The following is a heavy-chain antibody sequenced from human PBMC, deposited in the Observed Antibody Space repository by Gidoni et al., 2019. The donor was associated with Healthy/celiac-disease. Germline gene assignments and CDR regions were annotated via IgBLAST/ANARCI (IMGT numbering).Heavy chain of an antibody. CDR3: ARDDHSSSSFDY. J-gene: IGHJ4*02. CDR2: ISYSGST. CDR1: GGSISSGGYY. D-gene: IGHD6-6*01. Sequence: QVQLQESGPGLVKPSQTLSLTCTVSGGSISSGGYYWSWIRQHPGKGLEWIGYISYSGSTYYNPSLKSRVTISVDTSKNQFSLKLSSVTAADTSVYYCARDDHSSSSFDYWGQGTLVTVSS. V-gene: IGHV4-31*03.